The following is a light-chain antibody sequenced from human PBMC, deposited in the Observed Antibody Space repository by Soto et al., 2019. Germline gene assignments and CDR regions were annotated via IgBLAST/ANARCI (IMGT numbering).Light chain of an antibody. CDR1: SIDVGGYNF. V-gene: IGLV2-14*01. CDR2: EVS. J-gene: IGLJ2*01. CDR3: SSYTSISTL. Sequence: QAVVTQPASVSGSPGQSITISCTGTSIDVGGYNFVSWYQQHPGKAPKLIIYEVSNRPSGVSNRFSGSKSGNTASLTISGLQAEDEADYYCSSYTSISTLFGGGTKLTVL.